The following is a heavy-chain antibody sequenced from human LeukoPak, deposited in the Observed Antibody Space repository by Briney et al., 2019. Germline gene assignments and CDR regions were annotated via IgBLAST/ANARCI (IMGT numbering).Heavy chain of an antibody. CDR1: GFTFSSYG. V-gene: IGHV3-30*18. J-gene: IGHJ4*02. CDR2: ISYDGSNK. D-gene: IGHD2-15*01. Sequence: PGGSLRLSCAASGFTFSSYGMHWVRQAPGKGLEWVAVISYDGSNKYYADSVKGRFTISRDNSKNTLYLQMNSLRAEDTAVYYCAKRSATYWGQGTLVTVSS. CDR3: AKRSATY.